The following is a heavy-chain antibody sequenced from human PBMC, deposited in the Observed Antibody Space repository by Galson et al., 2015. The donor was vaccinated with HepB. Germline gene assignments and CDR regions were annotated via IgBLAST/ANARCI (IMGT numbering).Heavy chain of an antibody. V-gene: IGHV3-23*01. CDR2: MSSGGGST. J-gene: IGHJ3*02. Sequence: SLRLSCAASGFTFSSYAMSWVRQAPGKGLEWVSVMSSGGGSTYYADSVKGRFTISRDNSKSTLYLQMNSLRAEDTAVYFCAKSGFRLTAAFDIWGQGTMVTVSS. D-gene: IGHD3-16*01. CDR1: GFTFSSYA. CDR3: AKSGFRLTAAFDI.